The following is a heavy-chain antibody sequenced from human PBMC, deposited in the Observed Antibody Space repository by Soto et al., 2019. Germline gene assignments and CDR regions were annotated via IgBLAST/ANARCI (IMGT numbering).Heavy chain of an antibody. V-gene: IGHV4-38-2*02. J-gene: IGHJ4*03. CDR2: IYHGGTT. Sequence: TSETLSLTCTVSGDSISSGSYWGWIRQPPGEGPEWIASIYHGGTTFYNPSLNSRISISVDTSKNQFSLRLTSVTAADTATYYCARVHVMVVAGSTFDYWGPGTLVTV. CDR3: ARVHVMVVAGSTFDY. CDR1: GDSISSGSY. D-gene: IGHD6-19*01.